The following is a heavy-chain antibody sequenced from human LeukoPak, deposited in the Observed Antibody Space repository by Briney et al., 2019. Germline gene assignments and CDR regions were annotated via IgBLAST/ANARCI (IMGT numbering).Heavy chain of an antibody. D-gene: IGHD3-16*01. Sequence: ASMKVSCKASGYTFTGYYMHWIRQAPGQGLEWVGFIDPNNGATNYARKFQGRVTLTRDTSISTVYMELNSLTSDDTAVYHCATDEGGWGQGTLVTVSS. CDR1: GYTFTGYY. CDR3: ATDEGG. J-gene: IGHJ1*01. V-gene: IGHV1-2*02. CDR2: IDPNNGAT.